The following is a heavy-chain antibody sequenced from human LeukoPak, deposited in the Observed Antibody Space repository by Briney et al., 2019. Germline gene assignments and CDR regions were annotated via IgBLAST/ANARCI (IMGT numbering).Heavy chain of an antibody. Sequence: GSLRLSCVASGFTFTDHPMNWVRQAPGKGLEWISYIGGDGIAFYADSVKGRFTASKDDARKSMYLQMNSLRVEDTAVYYCAKDRANWAIDDWGQGTQVTVSS. J-gene: IGHJ4*02. CDR1: GFTFTDHP. V-gene: IGHV3-69-1*01. CDR3: AKDRANWAIDD. CDR2: IGGDGIA. D-gene: IGHD3-16*01.